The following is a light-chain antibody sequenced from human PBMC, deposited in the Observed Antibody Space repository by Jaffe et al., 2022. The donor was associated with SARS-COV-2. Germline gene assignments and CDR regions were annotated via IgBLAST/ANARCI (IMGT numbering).Light chain of an antibody. J-gene: IGLJ7*01. CDR1: GSNIGNNY. V-gene: IGLV1-51*02. CDR3: GTWDSSLSAV. CDR2: ENN. Sequence: QSVLTQPPSVSAAPGQKVTISCSGSGSNIGNNYVSWYQQLPGTAPKLLIYENNRRPSGIPDRFSGSQSGTSATLGITGLQTGDEADYYCGTWDSSLSAVFGGGTRLTVL.